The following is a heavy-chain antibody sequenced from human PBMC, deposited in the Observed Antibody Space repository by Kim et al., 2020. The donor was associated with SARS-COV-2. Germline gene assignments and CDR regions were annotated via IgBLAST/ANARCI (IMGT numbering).Heavy chain of an antibody. D-gene: IGHD1-1*01. J-gene: IGHJ4*02. Sequence: SETLSLTCTVSGGSLNNNNYIWGGIRQTRGKGLEWFVTCYYNGNNYYNPTPKSRATISVAPSNLQFLLILSSGTAADTAVYYLERAFSRGLVEHCGQGT. V-gene: IGHV4-39*01. CDR1: GGSLNNNNYI. CDR3: ERAFSRGLVEH. CDR2: CYYNGNN.